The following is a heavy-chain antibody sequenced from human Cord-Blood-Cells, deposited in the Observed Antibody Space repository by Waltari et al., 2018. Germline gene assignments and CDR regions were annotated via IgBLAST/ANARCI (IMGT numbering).Heavy chain of an antibody. V-gene: IGHV3-23*01. J-gene: IGHJ4*02. CDR2: ISGSVCST. CDR1: GFTFSSYA. D-gene: IGHD2-2*01. CDR3: AKGRRHALDY. Sequence: EVQLLESGGGLVQPGGSLRLSCAASGFTFSSYAMSWVRQAPGKGLEWVAGISGSVCSTYYADSVKCRFTISSDNSKNTLYLQMNGLRAEDTAVYYCAKGRRHALDYWVQGTLVTVSS.